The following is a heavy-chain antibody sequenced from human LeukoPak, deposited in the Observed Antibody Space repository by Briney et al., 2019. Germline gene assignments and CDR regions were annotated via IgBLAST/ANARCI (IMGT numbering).Heavy chain of an antibody. J-gene: IGHJ4*02. CDR3: ARLVWFGESYFDY. D-gene: IGHD3-10*01. CDR2: IYHSGST. Sequence: SETLSLTCTVSGYSISSGYYWGWIRQPPGKGLEWIGSIYHSGSTYYNPSLKSRVTISVDTSKNQFSLKLSSVTAADTAVYYCARLVWFGESYFDYWGQGTLVTVSS. CDR1: GYSISSGYY. V-gene: IGHV4-38-2*02.